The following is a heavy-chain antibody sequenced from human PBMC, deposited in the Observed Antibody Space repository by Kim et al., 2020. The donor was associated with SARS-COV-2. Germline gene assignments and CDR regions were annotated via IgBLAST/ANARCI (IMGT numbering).Heavy chain of an antibody. J-gene: IGHJ4*02. Sequence: TNYNPTRTSRVTMSVDTSKNQFSLKLSSVTAADTAVYYWARGQKVTTLDYWGQGTLVTVSS. V-gene: IGHV4-34*01. D-gene: IGHD4-17*01. CDR3: ARGQKVTTLDY. CDR2: T.